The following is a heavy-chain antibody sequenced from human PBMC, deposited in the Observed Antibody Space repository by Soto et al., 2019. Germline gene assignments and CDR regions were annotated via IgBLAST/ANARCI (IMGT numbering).Heavy chain of an antibody. D-gene: IGHD3-3*01. CDR2: IYYSGST. Sequence: SETLSLTCTVSGGSISSYYWSWIRQPPGKGLEWIGYIYYSGSTNYNPSLKSRVTISVDTSKNQFSLKLSSVTAADTAVYYCARGASRITIFGVVTPPNYYYGMDVWGQGTTVTVSS. V-gene: IGHV4-59*01. CDR3: ARGASRITIFGVVTPPNYYYGMDV. CDR1: GGSISSYY. J-gene: IGHJ6*02.